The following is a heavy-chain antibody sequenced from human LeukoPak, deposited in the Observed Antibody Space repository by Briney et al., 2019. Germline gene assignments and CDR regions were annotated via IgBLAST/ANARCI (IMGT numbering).Heavy chain of an antibody. Sequence: ASVKVSCKVSGYTLTELSMHWVRQAPGKGLEWMGGFDPEDGETIYAQKFQGRVTMTEDTSTDTAYMELSRLRSDDTAVYYCARETGDLYYYYYYMDVWGKGTTVTVSS. CDR3: ARETGDLYYYYYYMDV. CDR1: GYTLTELS. J-gene: IGHJ6*03. D-gene: IGHD7-27*01. CDR2: FDPEDGET. V-gene: IGHV1-24*01.